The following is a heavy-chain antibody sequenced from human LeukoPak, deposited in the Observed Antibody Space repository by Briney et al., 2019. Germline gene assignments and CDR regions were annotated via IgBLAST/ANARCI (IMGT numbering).Heavy chain of an antibody. CDR1: GGSISSYY. CDR3: ARDGSSWYAFDI. CDR2: IYTSGST. D-gene: IGHD6-13*01. Sequence: SETLSLTCTVSGGSISSYYWGWIRQPAGKGLEWIGRIYTSGSTNYNPSLKSRVTISVDTSKNQFSLKLSSVTAADTAVYYCARDGSSWYAFDIWGQGTMVTVSS. V-gene: IGHV4-4*07. J-gene: IGHJ3*02.